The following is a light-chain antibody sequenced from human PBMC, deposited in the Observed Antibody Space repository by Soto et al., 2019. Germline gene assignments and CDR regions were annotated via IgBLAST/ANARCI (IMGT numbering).Light chain of an antibody. CDR2: WAS. CDR3: QQYYSNPPVYT. J-gene: IGKJ2*01. CDR1: QSVLYSSNNKNY. V-gene: IGKV4-1*01. Sequence: DIVMTQSPDSLAVSLGERATINCKSSQSVLYSSNNKNYLAWYQQKPGQPPKLLIYWASTRESGVPDRFSGSGSGTDFTLTISSLQGEDVAVDYGQQYYSNPPVYTFGQGTKLEIK.